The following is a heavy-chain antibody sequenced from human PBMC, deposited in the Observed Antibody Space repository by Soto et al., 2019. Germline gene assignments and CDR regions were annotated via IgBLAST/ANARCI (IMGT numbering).Heavy chain of an antibody. CDR3: ARGSIAVAGTSVWKWGGFDY. D-gene: IGHD6-19*01. V-gene: IGHV4-59*01. Sequence: QVQLQESGPGLVKPSKTLSLTCTVSGGSISSYYWSWIRQPPGKGLEWIGYIYYSGSTNYNPSLKSRVTISVDTSKNQFSLKLSSVTAADTAVYYCARGSIAVAGTSVWKWGGFDYWGQGTLVTVSS. J-gene: IGHJ4*02. CDR1: GGSISSYY. CDR2: IYYSGST.